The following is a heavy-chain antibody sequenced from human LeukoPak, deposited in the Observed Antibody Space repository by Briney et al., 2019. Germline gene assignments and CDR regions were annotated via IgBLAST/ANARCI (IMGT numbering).Heavy chain of an antibody. V-gene: IGHV4-59*01. CDR2: IYYSGNT. CDR1: GGSISSSY. Sequence: SETLSLTCTVSGGSISSSYWSWIRQPPGKGLEWIGYIYYSGNTNYNPSLKSRVTVSVDTSKYQFSLRLSSVTAADTAVYYCARGPSGSYGFRFDPWGQGTLVTVSS. D-gene: IGHD1-26*01. CDR3: ARGPSGSYGFRFDP. J-gene: IGHJ5*02.